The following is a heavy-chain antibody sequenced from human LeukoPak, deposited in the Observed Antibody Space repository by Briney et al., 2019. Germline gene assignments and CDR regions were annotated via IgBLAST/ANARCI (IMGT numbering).Heavy chain of an antibody. V-gene: IGHV4-31*03. Sequence: PSQTLSLTCTVSGGSISSGGYYWSWIRQHPGKGLEWIGYIYYSGSTNYNPSLKSRVTISVDTSKNQFSLKLSSVTAADTAVYYCARTYYDYVWGSSGGVFDYWGQGTLVTVSS. J-gene: IGHJ4*02. CDR2: IYYSGST. CDR1: GGSISSGGYY. CDR3: ARTYYDYVWGSSGGVFDY. D-gene: IGHD3-16*01.